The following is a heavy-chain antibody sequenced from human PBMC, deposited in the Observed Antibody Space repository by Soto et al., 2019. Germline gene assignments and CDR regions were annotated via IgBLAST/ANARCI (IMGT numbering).Heavy chain of an antibody. Sequence: EVDLLESGGGLAQPGGSRRLSCAASGFSFSVFAMTWVRQAPGKGLEWVSRISGSGGSTYYADSVKRRFTISRDNSKNMLYLQMNSLRGEDTAVYYCAKDWSGGASDVWGQGTMVIVSS. V-gene: IGHV3-23*01. D-gene: IGHD3-16*01. J-gene: IGHJ3*01. CDR2: ISGSGGST. CDR1: GFSFSVFA. CDR3: AKDWSGGASDV.